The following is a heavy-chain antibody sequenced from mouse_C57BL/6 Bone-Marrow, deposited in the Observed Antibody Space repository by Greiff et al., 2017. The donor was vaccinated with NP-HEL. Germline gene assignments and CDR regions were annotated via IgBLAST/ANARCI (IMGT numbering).Heavy chain of an antibody. CDR1: GYSITSGYY. D-gene: IGHD1-1*01. CDR3: AREGDYGSVY. Sequence: VQLKESGPGLVKPSQSLSLTCSVTGYSITSGYYWTWIRQFPGNKLEWMGYISYDGSNNYNPSLKNRISITRDTSKNQFFLKLNSVTTEDTATYYCAREGDYGSVYWGQGTTLTVSS. V-gene: IGHV3-6*01. J-gene: IGHJ2*01. CDR2: ISYDGSN.